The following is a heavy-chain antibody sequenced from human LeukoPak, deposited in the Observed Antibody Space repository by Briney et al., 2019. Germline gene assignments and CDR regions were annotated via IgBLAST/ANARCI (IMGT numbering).Heavy chain of an antibody. CDR2: FYYSGST. J-gene: IGHJ4*02. Sequence: SETLSLTCTVSGGSISSNNYYWGWIRQAPGEGLEWIGSFYYSGSTYYNPSLQSRVTISVDTSKNQFSLKLSSVTAADPAVFYCARFTYCSGGSCLSFDYWGQGTLVTVSS. CDR1: GGSISSNNYY. CDR3: ARFTYCSGGSCLSFDY. D-gene: IGHD2-15*01. V-gene: IGHV4-39*01.